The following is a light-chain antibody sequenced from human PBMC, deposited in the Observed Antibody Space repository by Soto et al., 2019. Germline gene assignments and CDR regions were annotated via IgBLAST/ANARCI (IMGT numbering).Light chain of an antibody. J-gene: IGLJ2*01. CDR3: CSYAGSSTFGVV. Sequence: QSALTQPASVSGSPGQSITISCTGTSSDVGSYNLVSWYHQHPGKAPKLLIDEVSKRPSGVSNRFSGSKSGNTASLTISGLQAEDEADDYCCSYAGSSTFGVVFGGGTKLTVL. CDR2: EVS. V-gene: IGLV2-23*02. CDR1: SSDVGSYNL.